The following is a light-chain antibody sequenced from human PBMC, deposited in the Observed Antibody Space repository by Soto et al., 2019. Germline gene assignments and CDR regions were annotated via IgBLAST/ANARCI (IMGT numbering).Light chain of an antibody. J-gene: IGKJ5*01. V-gene: IGKV3-11*01. CDR2: DAS. CDR1: QSVSSY. Sequence: EIVLTQSPAALSLSPGERATLSCRASQSVSSYLSWYQQKPGQPPRRLIYDASNRATGIPARFSGSGSGTDFTLTISSLEPEDFAVYYCQQRSNWPFTFGQGTRLEIK. CDR3: QQRSNWPFT.